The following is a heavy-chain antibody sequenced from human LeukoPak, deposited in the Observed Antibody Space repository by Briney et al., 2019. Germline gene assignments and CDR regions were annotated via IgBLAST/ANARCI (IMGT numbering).Heavy chain of an antibody. CDR1: GYSISSGYY. J-gene: IGHJ6*03. D-gene: IGHD3-10*01. V-gene: IGHV4-38-2*02. Sequence: PSETLSLTCTVSGYSISSGYYWGWIRQPPGKGLEWIGSIYHSGSTYYNPSLKSRVTISVDTSKNQFSLKLSSVTAADTAVYYCAREGGGYYGSGSYSRDYYYYYMDVWGKGTTVTVSS. CDR2: IYHSGST. CDR3: AREGGGYYGSGSYSRDYYYYYMDV.